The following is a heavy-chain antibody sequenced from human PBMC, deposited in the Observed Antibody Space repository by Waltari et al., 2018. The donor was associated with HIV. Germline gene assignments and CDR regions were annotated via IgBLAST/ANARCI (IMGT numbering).Heavy chain of an antibody. V-gene: IGHV1-69*04. CDR1: GGSCSTFS. CDR2: IIPLLGIP. J-gene: IGHJ4*02. D-gene: IGHD5-12*01. CDR3: ARCLRDYATSGSFDY. Sequence: QVQLVQSGVEVKKPGSPVTVSCEASGGSCSTFSISWVRQAPGQGLEWLGRIIPLLGIPSYARKFPHGVRITADKSTNTAYLQLNSLRSEDTAIYYCARCLRDYATSGSFDYWGQALLVIVSS.